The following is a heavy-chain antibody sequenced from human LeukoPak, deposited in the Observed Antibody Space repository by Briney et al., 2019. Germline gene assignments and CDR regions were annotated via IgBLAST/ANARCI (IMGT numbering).Heavy chain of an antibody. CDR2: INPNSGGT. CDR3: ARDVVGSAVAGEFDY. CDR1: GYTFTDYY. Sequence: ASVKVSCKASGYTFTDYYLHWVRQAPGQGREWMGWINPNSGGTNYAQKFQGRVTMTRDTSISTAYMELSRLRSDDTAVYYCARDVVGSAVAGEFDYWGQGTLVTVSS. V-gene: IGHV1-2*02. J-gene: IGHJ4*02. D-gene: IGHD6-19*01.